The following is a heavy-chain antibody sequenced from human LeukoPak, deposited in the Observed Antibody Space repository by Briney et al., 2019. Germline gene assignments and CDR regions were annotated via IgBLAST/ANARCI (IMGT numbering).Heavy chain of an antibody. D-gene: IGHD2-15*01. CDR1: GGTFSSYA. Sequence: ASVKVSCKASGGTFSSYAISWVRQAPGQGLEWMGGSIPIFGTANYAQKFQGRVTITADESTSTAYMELSSLRSEDTAVYYCARDLRYCSGGSCYVNWFDPWGQGTLVTVSS. V-gene: IGHV1-69*13. CDR2: SIPIFGTA. J-gene: IGHJ5*02. CDR3: ARDLRYCSGGSCYVNWFDP.